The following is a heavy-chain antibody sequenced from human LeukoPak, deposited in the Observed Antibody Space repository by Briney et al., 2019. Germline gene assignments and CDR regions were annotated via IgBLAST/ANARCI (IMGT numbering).Heavy chain of an antibody. CDR2: ISSSSSYI. CDR3: ARAPGGRDGYNYNDY. V-gene: IGHV3-21*01. D-gene: IGHD5-24*01. J-gene: IGHJ4*02. Sequence: GGSLRLSCAASGFTVSSNYMSWVRQAPGKGLEWVSSISSSSSYINYADSVKGRFTISRDDAKNSLYLQMNSLRAEDTAVYYCARAPGGRDGYNYNDYWGQGTLVTVSS. CDR1: GFTVSSNY.